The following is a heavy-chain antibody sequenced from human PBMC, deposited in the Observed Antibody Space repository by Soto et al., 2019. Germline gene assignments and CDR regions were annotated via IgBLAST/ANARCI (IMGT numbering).Heavy chain of an antibody. CDR1: GYTFTSYG. V-gene: IGHV1-18*01. CDR2: ISAYNGNT. J-gene: IGHJ4*02. D-gene: IGHD1-20*01. Sequence: QVQLVQSGAEVKKPGASVKVSCKASGYTFTSYGISWVRQAPGQGLEWMGWISAYNGNTNYAQKLQGRVTMTTDTSTSAAYMERRSLSAYDTAVYVCAREQGAGITGTFDYWGQGTLVTVSS. CDR3: AREQGAGITGTFDY.